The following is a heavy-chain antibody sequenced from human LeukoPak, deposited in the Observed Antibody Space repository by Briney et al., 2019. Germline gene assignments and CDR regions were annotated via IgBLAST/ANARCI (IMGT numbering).Heavy chain of an antibody. CDR1: GGSISSYY. J-gene: IGHJ5*02. CDR3: ARDSGTTGEVKFDP. V-gene: IGHV4-4*07. D-gene: IGHD3-10*01. CDR2: IYTSGST. Sequence: KPSETLSLTCTVSGGSISSYYWSWIRQPAGKGLEWIGRIYTSGSTNYNPSLRSRVTMSVDTSKNQLSLRVRSVTAADTGVYYCARDSGTTGEVKFDPWGQGTLVTVSS.